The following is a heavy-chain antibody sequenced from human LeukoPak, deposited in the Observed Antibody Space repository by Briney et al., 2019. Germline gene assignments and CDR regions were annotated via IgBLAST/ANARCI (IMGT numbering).Heavy chain of an antibody. Sequence: GASVKVSCKASGYTFTSYYMNWVRQAPGQGLEWMGIINPSGGSASYAQKFQGRVTMTRDTSTSTVYMELSSLRSEDTAAYYCARDYRTIFGVVRYWGQGTLVTVSS. V-gene: IGHV1-46*01. D-gene: IGHD3-3*01. CDR2: INPSGGSA. J-gene: IGHJ4*02. CDR3: ARDYRTIFGVVRY. CDR1: GYTFTSYY.